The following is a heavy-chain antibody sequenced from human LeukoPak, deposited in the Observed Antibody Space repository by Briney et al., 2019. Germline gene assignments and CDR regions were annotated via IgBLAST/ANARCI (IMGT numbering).Heavy chain of an antibody. V-gene: IGHV3-33*01. D-gene: IGHD3-10*01. J-gene: IGHJ4*02. CDR3: AREIFGSGSYPDY. CDR1: GFSFSTYA. Sequence: GGALRLSCAAPGFSFSTYARHWVRQARGKGLEWVALIWHDASHTFCTDSVKGRFTISRDNSKNTVYLQMNSLGGEDTAVYYCAREIFGSGSYPDYWGQGTLVTVSS. CDR2: IWHDASHT.